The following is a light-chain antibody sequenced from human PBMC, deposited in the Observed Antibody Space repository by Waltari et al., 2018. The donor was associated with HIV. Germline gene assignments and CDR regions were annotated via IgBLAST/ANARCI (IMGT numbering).Light chain of an antibody. CDR3: QQLNSYPWLT. CDR2: AAS. Sequence: DIQLTQSPSFLSASVGTRVPLHCRASQGISSYLAWYQQKPGKAPKLLIYAASTLQSGVPSRFSGSGSGTEFTLTISSLQPEDFATYYCQQLNSYPWLTFGGGTKVEIK. CDR1: QGISSY. J-gene: IGKJ4*01. V-gene: IGKV1-9*01.